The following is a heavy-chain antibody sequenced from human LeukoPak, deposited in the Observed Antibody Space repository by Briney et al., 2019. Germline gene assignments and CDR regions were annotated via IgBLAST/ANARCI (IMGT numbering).Heavy chain of an antibody. Sequence: NASETLSLTCAVYGGSFSGYYWSWIRQPPGKGLEWIGEINHSGSTNYNPSLKSRVTISVDTSKNQFSLKLSSVTAADTAVYYCARLRSRLLWFGESKLNNWFDPWGQGTLVTVSS. CDR3: ARLRSRLLWFGESKLNNWFDP. J-gene: IGHJ5*02. CDR1: GGSFSGYY. D-gene: IGHD3-10*01. V-gene: IGHV4-34*01. CDR2: INHSGST.